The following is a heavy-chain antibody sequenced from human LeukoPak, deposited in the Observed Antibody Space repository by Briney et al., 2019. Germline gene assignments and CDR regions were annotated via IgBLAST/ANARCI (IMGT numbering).Heavy chain of an antibody. V-gene: IGHV3-23*01. Sequence: GGSLRLSCAASGLTVSKNYMSWVRQAPGKGLEWVSAISGSGGSTYYADSVKGRFTISRDNSKNTLYLQINSLRAEDTAVYSCAKRGPTTGGYYFDYWGQGTLVTVSS. CDR1: GLTVSKNY. CDR2: ISGSGGST. CDR3: AKRGPTTGGYYFDY. J-gene: IGHJ4*02. D-gene: IGHD1-26*01.